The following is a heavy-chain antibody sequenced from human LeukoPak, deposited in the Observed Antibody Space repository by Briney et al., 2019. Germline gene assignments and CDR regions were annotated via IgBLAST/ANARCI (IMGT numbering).Heavy chain of an antibody. V-gene: IGHV3-23*01. CDR1: GFTFSSYA. Sequence: GSLRLSCAASGFTFSSYAMSWVRQAPGKGLEWVSAIGGSGISIYYADSVKGRFTISRDNSKNTVYLQMNSLGAEDTAVYYCVKDYSSGWYGFDYWGQGTLVTVSS. J-gene: IGHJ4*02. CDR2: IGGSGISI. D-gene: IGHD6-19*01. CDR3: VKDYSSGWYGFDY.